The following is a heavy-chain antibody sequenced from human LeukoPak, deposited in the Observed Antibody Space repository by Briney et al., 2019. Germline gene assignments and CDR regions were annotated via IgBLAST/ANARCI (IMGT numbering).Heavy chain of an antibody. J-gene: IGHJ4*02. CDR1: GGSISSNNW. D-gene: IGHD6-25*01. CDR2: INHSGST. CDR3: ARLRQKDY. V-gene: IGHV4-4*02. Sequence: PSETLSLTCAVSGGSISSNNWWSWIRQPPGKGLEWIGEINHSGSTNYNPSLKSRVTISVDTSKNQFSLKLSSVTAADTAVYYCARLRQKDYWGQGTLVTVSS.